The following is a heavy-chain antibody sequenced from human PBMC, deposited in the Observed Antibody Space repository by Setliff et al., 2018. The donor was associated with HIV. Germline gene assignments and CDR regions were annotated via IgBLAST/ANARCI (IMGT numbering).Heavy chain of an antibody. D-gene: IGHD3-10*01. J-gene: IGHJ4*02. CDR3: AKALASRSGENII. V-gene: IGHV4-59*11. CDR1: GGSIRSHY. Sequence: SETLFLTCSVSGGSIRSHYWSWIRQPPGKGLEWIGYMYHSGGTNYNPSLKSRVTISVDTSKNQFSLELNSVTAADTAVYYCAKALASRSGENIIWGQGMLVTVSS. CDR2: MYHSGGT.